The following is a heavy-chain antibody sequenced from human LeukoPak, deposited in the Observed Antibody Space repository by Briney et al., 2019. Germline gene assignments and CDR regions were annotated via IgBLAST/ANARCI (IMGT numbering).Heavy chain of an antibody. V-gene: IGHV4-39*07. Sequence: SETLSLTCTVSGGSISSSSDYWGWIRQPPGKGLEWIGSIYHSGSTYYNPSLKSRVTISVDTSKNQFSLKLSSVTAADTAVYYCAREGGPYRPLDYSGQGTLVTVAS. J-gene: IGHJ4*02. CDR2: IYHSGST. CDR3: AREGGPYRPLDY. CDR1: GGSISSSSDY.